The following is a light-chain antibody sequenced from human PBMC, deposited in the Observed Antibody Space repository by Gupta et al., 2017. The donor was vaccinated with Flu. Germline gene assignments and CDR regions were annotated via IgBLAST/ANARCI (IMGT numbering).Light chain of an antibody. Sequence: GTLSLSPGERATLSCGASQIVSSNYLAWYQQKPGQTPRLLISGASSRATGVPDRFSGNGSGTDFTLTISRLEPEDFAVYYCQQDDGSPFTFGQGTKLEIK. J-gene: IGKJ2*01. CDR1: QIVSSNY. V-gene: IGKV3-20*01. CDR3: QQDDGSPFT. CDR2: GAS.